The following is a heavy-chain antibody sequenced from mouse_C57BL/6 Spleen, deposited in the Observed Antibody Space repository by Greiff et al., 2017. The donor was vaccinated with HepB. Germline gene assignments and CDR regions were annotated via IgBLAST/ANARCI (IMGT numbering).Heavy chain of an antibody. V-gene: IGHV1-82*01. J-gene: IGHJ1*03. CDR1: GYAFSSSW. CDR3: ARERDGYYDWYFDV. Sequence: QVQLQQSGPELVKPGASVKISCKASGYAFSSSWMNWVKQRPGKGLEWIGRIYPGDGDTNYNGKFKGKATLTADKSSSTAYMQLSSLTSEDSAVYFCARERDGYYDWYFDVWGTGTTVTVSS. D-gene: IGHD2-3*01. CDR2: IYPGDGDT.